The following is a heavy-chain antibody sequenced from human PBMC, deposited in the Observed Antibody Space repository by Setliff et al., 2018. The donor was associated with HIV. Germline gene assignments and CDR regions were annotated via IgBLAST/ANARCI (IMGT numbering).Heavy chain of an antibody. CDR3: ARVGSYWSTFDY. D-gene: IGHD1-26*01. V-gene: IGHV7-4-1*02. CDR1: GYTLTTFG. J-gene: IGHJ4*02. Sequence: GASVKVSCKASGYTLTTFGISWVRQARGQGLEWMGWINTETGNPMYAQGFRGRFVFSLDTSVSSAYLQITSLKTEDTAMYYCARVGSYWSTFDYWGQGALVTVSS. CDR2: INTETGNP.